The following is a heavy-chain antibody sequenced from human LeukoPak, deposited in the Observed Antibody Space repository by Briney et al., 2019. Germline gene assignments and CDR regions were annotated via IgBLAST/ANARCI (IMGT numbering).Heavy chain of an antibody. V-gene: IGHV3-30-3*01. D-gene: IGHD1-26*01. CDR2: ISYDGSNK. CDR3: ARVGRGNWFDP. J-gene: IGHJ5*02. Sequence: GGSLRLSCAASGFTFSNYAMHWVRQAPGKGLEWVAVISYDGSNKYYADSVKGRFTISRDNSKNTLYLQMNSLRAEDTAVYYCARVGRGNWFDPWGQRTLVTVSS. CDR1: GFTFSNYA.